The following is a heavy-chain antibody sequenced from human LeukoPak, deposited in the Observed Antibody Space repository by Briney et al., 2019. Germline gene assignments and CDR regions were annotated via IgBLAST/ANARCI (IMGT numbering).Heavy chain of an antibody. J-gene: IGHJ4*02. CDR1: GGTFSSYA. Sequence: ASVKVSCKASGGTFSSYAISWVRQAPGQGLEWMGGIIPTFGTANYAQKFQGRVTITADKSTSTAYMELSSLRSEDTAVYYCASSYYYDSSGYYSYLDYWGQGTLVTVSS. V-gene: IGHV1-69*06. CDR3: ASSYYYDSSGYYSYLDY. D-gene: IGHD3-22*01. CDR2: IIPTFGTA.